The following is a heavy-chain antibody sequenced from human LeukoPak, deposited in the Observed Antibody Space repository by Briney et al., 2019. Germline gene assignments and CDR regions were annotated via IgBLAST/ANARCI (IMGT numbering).Heavy chain of an antibody. CDR2: STVGGTNT. CDR1: GFTLSSYA. CDR3: AKDIYAYVTNCFFDY. J-gene: IGHJ4*02. Sequence: GGSLRLSCAASGFTLSSYAMSWVRQAPGTGLEWVSGSTVGGTNTHYADSVKGRITISRDHSKNMLYLQMNSLRAEDTAIYYCAKDIYAYVTNCFFDYWGQGSLVTVSS. V-gene: IGHV3-23*01. D-gene: IGHD4-17*01.